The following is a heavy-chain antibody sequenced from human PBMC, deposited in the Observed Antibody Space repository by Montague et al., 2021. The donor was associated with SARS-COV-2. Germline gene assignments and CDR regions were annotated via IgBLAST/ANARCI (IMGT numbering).Heavy chain of an antibody. V-gene: IGHV4-34*01. CDR1: GGSFSGYY. J-gene: IGHJ6*02. CDR3: ARGYCSGSGCYYYYGMDV. CDR2: TNDSGRT. Sequence: SETLSLTCAVYGGSFSGYYWSWIRQPPGRGLEWIGETNDSGRTNYNPSPKGRVTISVDTSKNQFSLRLSSVTAADTAVYYCARGYCSGSGCYYYYGMDVWGQGTTVTVSS. D-gene: IGHD2-15*01.